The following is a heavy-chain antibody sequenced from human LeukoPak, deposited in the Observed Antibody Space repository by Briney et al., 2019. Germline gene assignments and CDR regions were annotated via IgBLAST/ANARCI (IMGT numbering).Heavy chain of an antibody. CDR2: IYYSGSS. J-gene: IGHJ6*02. CDR3: ARVPRITMVRGVIRYGMDV. V-gene: IGHV4-31*03. CDR1: GVSISSGGYY. D-gene: IGHD3-10*01. Sequence: PSETLSLTCTVSGVSISSGGYYWSWIRQFPGKGLEWIGYIYYSGSSYYNPSLKSRITLSVDTSKKQFSLKLSSVTAADTAVYYCARVPRITMVRGVIRYGMDVWGQGTTVTVSS.